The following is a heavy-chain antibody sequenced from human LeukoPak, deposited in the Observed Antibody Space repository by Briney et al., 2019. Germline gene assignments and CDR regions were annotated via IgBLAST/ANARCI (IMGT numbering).Heavy chain of an antibody. CDR1: DGAISTYY. CDR3: ARGFSAADFDY. J-gene: IGHJ4*02. D-gene: IGHD6-13*01. V-gene: IGHV4-59*01. CDR2: IYYSGST. Sequence: SETLSLTCTVSDGAISTYYWSWIPQPPGKGLEWMGYIYYSGSTNYNPSLKSRVTISVDTSKNQFSLKLSSVTAADTAVYYCARGFSAADFDYWGQGTLVTVSS.